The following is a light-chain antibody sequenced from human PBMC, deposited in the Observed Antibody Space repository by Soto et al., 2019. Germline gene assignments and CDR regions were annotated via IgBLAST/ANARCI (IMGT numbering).Light chain of an antibody. V-gene: IGKV2-28*01. CDR1: QSLLHSNGYNY. CDR3: MQALQTRT. J-gene: IGKJ1*01. Sequence: DIVMTQSPLSLAVTPGEPASISCRSSQSLLHSNGYNYLDWYLQKPGQSPQLLIYLGSNRASGVPDRFSGIGSGTDFTLKISRVEAEDIGVYYCMQALQTRTFGQGTKVDIK. CDR2: LGS.